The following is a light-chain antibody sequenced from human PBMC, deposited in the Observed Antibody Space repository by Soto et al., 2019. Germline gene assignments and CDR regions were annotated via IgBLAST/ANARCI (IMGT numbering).Light chain of an antibody. CDR3: QQRSNWPWT. Sequence: VLPQSPGTLSLSPGERATLSCRASQSASVYLAWFQQKPGQAPRLLIYDASNRATGIPARFSGSGSGTDFTLTISSLEPEDFAVYYCQQRSNWPWTFGQGTKVDIK. CDR1: QSASVY. J-gene: IGKJ1*01. V-gene: IGKV3-11*01. CDR2: DAS.